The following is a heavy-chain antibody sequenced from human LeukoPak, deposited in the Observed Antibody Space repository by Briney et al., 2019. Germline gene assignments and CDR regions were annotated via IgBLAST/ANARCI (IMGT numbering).Heavy chain of an antibody. V-gene: IGHV3-21*01. Sequence: GGSLRLSCAASGFTFSSYSMNWVRQAPGKGLEWVSSISSSSSYIYYADSVKGRFTSSRDNAKNSLYLQMNSLRAEDTAVYYCAREAGYSSSWYYFDYWGQGTLVTVSS. J-gene: IGHJ4*02. D-gene: IGHD6-13*01. CDR1: GFTFSSYS. CDR3: AREAGYSSSWYYFDY. CDR2: ISSSSSYI.